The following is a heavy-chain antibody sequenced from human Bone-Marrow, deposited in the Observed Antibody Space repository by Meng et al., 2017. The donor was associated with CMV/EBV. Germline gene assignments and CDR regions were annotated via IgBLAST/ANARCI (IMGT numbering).Heavy chain of an antibody. CDR1: VFSRSSSGVG. Sequence: TSNESCATPTKPTHTLTLNMTLSVFSRSSSGVGLGWVPQHPGKALEWLACIFWDVDTGHSPSQNSRLPITKDPVTNRMVRTTTKLDPEATATYFCARSGGSNGGWYFDHWGRGTLVTVPS. D-gene: IGHD3-16*01. V-gene: IGHV2-5*02. CDR3: ARSGGSNGGWYFDH. J-gene: IGHJ2*01. CDR2: IFWDVDT.